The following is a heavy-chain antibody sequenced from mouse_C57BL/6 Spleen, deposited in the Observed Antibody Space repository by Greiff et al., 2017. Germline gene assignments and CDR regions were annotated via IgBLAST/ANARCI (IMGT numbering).Heavy chain of an antibody. Sequence: VQLKESGPELVKPGASVKIPCKASGYTFTDYNMDWVKQSHGKSLEWIGDINPNNGGTIYNQKFKGKATLTVDKSSSTAYMELRSLTSEDTAVYYCARGNWYYYAMDYWGQGTSVTVSS. V-gene: IGHV1-18*01. CDR2: INPNNGGT. CDR3: ARGNWYYYAMDY. J-gene: IGHJ4*01. CDR1: GYTFTDYN. D-gene: IGHD4-1*01.